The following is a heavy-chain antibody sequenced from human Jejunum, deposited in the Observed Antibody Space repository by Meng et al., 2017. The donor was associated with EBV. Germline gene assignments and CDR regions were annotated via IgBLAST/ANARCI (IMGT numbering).Heavy chain of an antibody. J-gene: IGHJ4*02. V-gene: IGHV4-39*01. CDR2: TYSSANT. D-gene: IGHD2-8*02. Sequence: LELQESGPGLVKPSETLSLTCNVSGASMNDRNYFWAWIRQPPGKGLEWIGNTYSSANTYYNPSLKSRVTISVDTSKNQFSLKLISVTAADTAVYFCARHDCPGAVCLGPFDSWGQGILVTVSS. CDR3: ARHDCPGAVCLGPFDS. CDR1: GASMNDRNYF.